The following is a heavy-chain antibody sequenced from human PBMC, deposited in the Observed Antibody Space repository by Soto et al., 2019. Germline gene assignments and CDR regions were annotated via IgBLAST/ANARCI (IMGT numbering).Heavy chain of an antibody. CDR1: GFTFSTYW. CDR2: INADGSEK. V-gene: IGHV3-7*01. Sequence: EVQLVESGGGLVQPGGSLRLSCAASGFTFSTYWMTWVRQAPGKGLEWVANINADGSEKYYVDSVKGRFSISRDNVKNSLYLQLNSLRSEDTALYYCARARIDLWGRGTLVTVSS. CDR3: ARARIDL. J-gene: IGHJ2*01.